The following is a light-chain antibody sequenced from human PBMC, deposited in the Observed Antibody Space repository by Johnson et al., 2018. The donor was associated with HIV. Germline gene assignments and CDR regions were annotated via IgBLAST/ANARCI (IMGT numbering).Light chain of an antibody. CDR1: SSNIGNNY. CDR3: GTWDSGLGAHYV. V-gene: IGLV1-51*02. J-gene: IGLJ1*01. Sequence: VLTQPPSVSAAPGQTVTISCSGSSSNIGNNYVSWYQQLPGTAPKLLIYENNKRPSGIPDRFSGSKSGTSATLGITGLQTGDEADYYCGTWDSGLGAHYVFGTGTKVTVL. CDR2: ENN.